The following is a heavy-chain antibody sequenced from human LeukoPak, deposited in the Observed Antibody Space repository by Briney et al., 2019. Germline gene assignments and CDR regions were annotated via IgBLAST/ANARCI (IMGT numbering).Heavy chain of an antibody. Sequence: SETLSLTCTVSGGSISSSSYYWGWIRQPPGKGLEWIGSIYYSGGTYYNPSLKSRVTISVDTSKNQFSLKLSSVTAADTAVYYCARQPRQQYLAPYYYYYYMDVWGKGTTVTVSS. CDR2: IYYSGGT. J-gene: IGHJ6*03. CDR1: GGSISSSSYY. V-gene: IGHV4-39*01. CDR3: ARQPRQQYLAPYYYYYYMDV. D-gene: IGHD6-13*01.